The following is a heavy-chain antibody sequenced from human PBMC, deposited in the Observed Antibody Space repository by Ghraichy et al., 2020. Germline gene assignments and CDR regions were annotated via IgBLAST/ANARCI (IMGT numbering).Heavy chain of an antibody. J-gene: IGHJ4*02. Sequence: GGSLRLSCAASGFTFSSYAMSWVRQAPGKGLEWVSTISGSGRNTFYADSVKGRFTISRHSPKNTLYLQMNSLRAEDTAVYYCAKEPRYCSSGSFPFDYWGQGTRFTVSS. D-gene: IGHD2-2*01. CDR2: ISGSGRNT. V-gene: IGHV3-23*01. CDR1: GFTFSSYA. CDR3: AKEPRYCSSGSFPFDY.